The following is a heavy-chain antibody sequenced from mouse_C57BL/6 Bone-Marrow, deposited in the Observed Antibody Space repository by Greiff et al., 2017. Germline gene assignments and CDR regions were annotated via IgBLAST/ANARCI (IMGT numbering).Heavy chain of an antibody. D-gene: IGHD3-1*01. V-gene: IGHV1-64*01. CDR2: IHPNSGST. CDR1: GYTFTSYW. Sequence: QVQLQQPGAELVKPGASVKLSCKASGYTFTSYWMHWVKQRPGQGLEWIGLIHPNSGSTNYNEKFKSKATLTVDKSSSTAYMQLSSLTSEDAAVYYCASRRAGTSDYWGQGTTLTVSS. CDR3: ASRRAGTSDY. J-gene: IGHJ2*01.